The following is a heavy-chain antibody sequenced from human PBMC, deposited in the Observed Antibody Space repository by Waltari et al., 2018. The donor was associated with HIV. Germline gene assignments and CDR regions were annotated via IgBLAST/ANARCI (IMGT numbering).Heavy chain of an antibody. CDR2: VSHSGAT. J-gene: IGHJ5*02. D-gene: IGHD3-10*01. CDR1: GKTFSGYY. CDR3: ARGSQHHDH. V-gene: IGHV4-34*08. Sequence: QVQLQQWGTGLLKPSETLSLKCAIYGKTFSGYYWSWIRQSPAMGLEWLGEVSHSGATNYNPSFEGRVSISADMSKKQLSLNLTSLTAADTGVYFCARGSQHHDHWGQGTPVTVSS.